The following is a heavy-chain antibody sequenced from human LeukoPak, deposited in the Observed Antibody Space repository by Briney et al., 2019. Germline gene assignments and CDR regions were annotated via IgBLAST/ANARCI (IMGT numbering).Heavy chain of an antibody. CDR1: GFTFSDYY. Sequence: GGSLRLSCAASGFTFSDYYMSCIRQAPGKGLEGVSYISSSGSTIYYADSVKGRFTISRDNAKNSLYLQMNSLRAEDTAVYYCARDNFDYARWMDVWGQGTTVTVSS. D-gene: IGHD3-16*01. CDR3: ARDNFDYARWMDV. J-gene: IGHJ6*02. V-gene: IGHV3-11*01. CDR2: ISSSGSTI.